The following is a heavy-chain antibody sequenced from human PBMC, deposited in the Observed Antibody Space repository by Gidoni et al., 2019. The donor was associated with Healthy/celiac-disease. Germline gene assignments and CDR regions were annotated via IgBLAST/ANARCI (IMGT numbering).Heavy chain of an antibody. J-gene: IGHJ4*02. D-gene: IGHD3-3*01. Sequence: QVQLVESGGGVVQPGRSLRLSCAPSGFTFSRDGMAWVRQVPGKGLEWVGVIWDDGSNKYYADSVKGRFTISRDNSKNTLYLQMNSLRAEDTAVYYCARVAPRFLEWLPLGYWGQGTLVTVSS. CDR3: ARVAPRFLEWLPLGY. CDR1: GFTFSRDG. CDR2: IWDDGSNK. V-gene: IGHV3-33*01.